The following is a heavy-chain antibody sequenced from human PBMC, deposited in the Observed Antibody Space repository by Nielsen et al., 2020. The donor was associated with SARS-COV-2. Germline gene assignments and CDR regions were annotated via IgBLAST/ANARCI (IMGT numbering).Heavy chain of an antibody. J-gene: IGHJ4*02. CDR1: GFPVRSFD. D-gene: IGHD3-9*01. CDR3: AKAFRSSDWLRAANDY. Sequence: GGSLRLSCAVSGFPVRSFDMTWVRQAPGKGLEWVSGIIGGGGRTHYADSVEGRFTISRDDSKNTLYLQMNSLRGEDTAVYYCAKAFRSSDWLRAANDYWGQGTLVTVSS. V-gene: IGHV3-23*01. CDR2: IIGGGGRT.